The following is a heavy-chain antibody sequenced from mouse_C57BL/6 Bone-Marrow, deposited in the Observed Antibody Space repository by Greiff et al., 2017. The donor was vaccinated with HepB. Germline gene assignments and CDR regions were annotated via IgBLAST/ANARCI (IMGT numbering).Heavy chain of an antibody. CDR3: ARGDLLDAMDY. Sequence: EVKLVESGPGMVKPSQSLSLTCTVTGYSITSGYDWHWIRHFPGNKLEWMGYISYSGSTNYNPSLKSRISITHVTSKNHFFLKLNSVTTEDTATYYCARGDLLDAMDYWGQGTSVTVSS. J-gene: IGHJ4*01. CDR1: GYSITSGYD. CDR2: ISYSGST. D-gene: IGHD2-3*01. V-gene: IGHV3-1*01.